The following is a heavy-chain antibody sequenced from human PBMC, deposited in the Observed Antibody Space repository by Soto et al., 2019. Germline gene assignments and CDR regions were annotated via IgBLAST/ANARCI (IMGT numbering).Heavy chain of an antibody. V-gene: IGHV1-3*01. J-gene: IGHJ4*02. CDR1: RLTFDSYA. CDR3: ARERPTEATFSFDY. D-gene: IGHD4-17*01. CDR2: INVGNANT. Sequence: ASVEVCSKAPRLTFDSYAIYWVRQANGQRLEWMGWINVGNANTRYSQNFQDRVTITRDTSANTAYMELSSLRSEDTALYYCARERPTEATFSFDYWGQGTQVTVSS.